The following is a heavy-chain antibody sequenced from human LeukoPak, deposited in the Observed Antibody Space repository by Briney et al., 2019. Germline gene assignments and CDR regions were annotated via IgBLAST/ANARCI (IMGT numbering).Heavy chain of an antibody. CDR1: GFTFSSYW. D-gene: IGHD3-22*01. Sequence: GALRLSCAASGFTFSSYWMRWVRQAPGKGLEWVANIKQDGSEKYYVDSVKGRFTISRDNAKNSLYLQMNSLRAEDTAVYYCARGGGYYYFDYWGQGTLVTVSS. J-gene: IGHJ4*02. CDR3: ARGGGYYYFDY. CDR2: IKQDGSEK. V-gene: IGHV3-7*01.